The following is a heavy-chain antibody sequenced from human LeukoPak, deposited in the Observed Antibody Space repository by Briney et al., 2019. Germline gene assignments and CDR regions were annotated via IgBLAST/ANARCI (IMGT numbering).Heavy chain of an antibody. CDR3: AKDRITMVRGELDY. CDR2: ISYDGSNK. V-gene: IGHV3-30-3*01. CDR1: GFTFSSYA. J-gene: IGHJ4*02. Sequence: PPGRSLRLSCAASGFTFSSYAMHWVRQAPGKGLEWVAVISYDGSNKYFADSVKGRFTISRDNSKNTLYLQMNSLRAEDTAVYYCAKDRITMVRGELDYWGQGTLVTVSS. D-gene: IGHD3-10*01.